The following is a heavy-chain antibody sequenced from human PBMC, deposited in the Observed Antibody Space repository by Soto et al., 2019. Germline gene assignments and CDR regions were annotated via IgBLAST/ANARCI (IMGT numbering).Heavy chain of an antibody. V-gene: IGHV3-23*01. CDR3: AKDSRIAARPRYYYGMDV. Sequence: LXLSCAASGFTFSSYAMSWVRQAPGKGLEWVSAISGSGGSTYYADSVKGRFTISRDNSKNTLYLQMNSLRAEDTAVYYCAKDSRIAARPRYYYGMDVWGQGTTVTVS. D-gene: IGHD6-6*01. J-gene: IGHJ6*02. CDR2: ISGSGGST. CDR1: GFTFSSYA.